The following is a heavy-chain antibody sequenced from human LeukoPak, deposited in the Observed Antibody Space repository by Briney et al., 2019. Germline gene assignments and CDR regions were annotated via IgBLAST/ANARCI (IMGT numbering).Heavy chain of an antibody. V-gene: IGHV4-39*01. CDR1: GGSISRSSYY. CDR2: VYYTGGT. CDR3: VDHYDSRGYVWV. Sequence: PSETLSLTCSVSGGSISRSSYYWGWIRQPPGKGLEWIGSVYYTGGTYYNPSLKSRVTISVDTSKNQFSLKLSSVTATDTAVYYCVDHYDSRGYVWVWGQGTLVTVSS. D-gene: IGHD3-22*01. J-gene: IGHJ4*02.